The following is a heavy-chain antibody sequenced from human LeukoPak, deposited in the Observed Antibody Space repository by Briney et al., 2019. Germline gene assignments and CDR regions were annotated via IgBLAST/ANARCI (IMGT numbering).Heavy chain of an antibody. Sequence: GGSLRLSCAASGFTFSSYWMHWVRQASGKGLVWVSRINGDGSNTSYADSVKGRFMISRDNAKNTLYLQMNSLRAEDTAVYYCARVVSTSEDWGQGTLVTVSS. CDR3: ARVVSTSED. V-gene: IGHV3-74*01. CDR2: INGDGSNT. CDR1: GFTFSSYW. D-gene: IGHD6-13*01. J-gene: IGHJ4*02.